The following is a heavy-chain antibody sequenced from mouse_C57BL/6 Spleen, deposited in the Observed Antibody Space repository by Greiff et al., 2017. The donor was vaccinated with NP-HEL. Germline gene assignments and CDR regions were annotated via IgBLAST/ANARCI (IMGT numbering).Heavy chain of an antibody. Sequence: QVQLQQPGAELVMPGASVKLSCKASGYTFTSYWMHWVKQRPGQGLEWIGEIDPSDSYTNYNQKFKGKSTLTVDKSSSTAYMQLSSLTSEDSAVYYCARSSTMVTPWFAYWGQGTLVTVSA. D-gene: IGHD2-2*01. CDR1: GYTFTSYW. CDR2: IDPSDSYT. J-gene: IGHJ3*01. CDR3: ARSSTMVTPWFAY. V-gene: IGHV1-69*01.